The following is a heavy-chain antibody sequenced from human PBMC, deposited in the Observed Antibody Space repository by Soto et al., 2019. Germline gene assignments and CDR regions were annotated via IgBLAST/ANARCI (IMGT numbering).Heavy chain of an antibody. V-gene: IGHV1-8*01. D-gene: IGHD6-13*01. CDR1: GYTFTSYD. J-gene: IGHJ4*02. CDR2: MNPNSGNT. Sequence: ASVKVSCKASGYTFTSYDINWVRQATGQGLEWMRWMNPNSGNTGYAQKFQGRVTMTRNTSISTAYMKMSSLRSEDTAVYYCARGHLDWSSSSDYWGQGTLVTVSS. CDR3: ARGHLDWSSSSDY.